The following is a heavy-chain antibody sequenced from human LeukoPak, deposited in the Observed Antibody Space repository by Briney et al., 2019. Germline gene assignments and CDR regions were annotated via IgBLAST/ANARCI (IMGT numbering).Heavy chain of an antibody. CDR3: ARSTGFYTTYYMDV. CDR1: RDSMTSYY. J-gene: IGHJ6*03. Sequence: SETLSLTCTVSRDSMTSYYWSWVRQPAGKGLEWIGRIHTSGTTYYNPSLRSAVTLSLDTSNNQFSLRLSSVTTADTAVHYCARSTGFYTTYYMDVWGKGTTVTVSS. V-gene: IGHV4-4*07. CDR2: IHTSGTT. D-gene: IGHD3-22*01.